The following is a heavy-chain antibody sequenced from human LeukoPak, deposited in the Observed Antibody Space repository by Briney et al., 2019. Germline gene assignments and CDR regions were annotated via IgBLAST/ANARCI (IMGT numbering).Heavy chain of an antibody. CDR1: GGSISSSSSY. J-gene: IGHJ4*02. D-gene: IGHD2-21*02. V-gene: IGHV4-39*01. CDR2: IYYSGST. CDR3: ARYYCGGDCYSGYFDY. Sequence: SETLSLTCTVSGGSISSSSSYGGWIRQPPGKGLEWIGSIYYSGSTYYNPSLKSRVTISVDTSKNQFSLKLSSVTAADTAVYYCARYYCGGDCYSGYFDYWGQGTLVTVSS.